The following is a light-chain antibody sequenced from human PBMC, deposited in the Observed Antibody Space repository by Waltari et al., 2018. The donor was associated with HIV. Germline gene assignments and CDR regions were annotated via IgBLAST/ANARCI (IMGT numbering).Light chain of an antibody. CDR2: GAS. CDR1: QGIANW. Sequence: DIQMTQFPSSVSASVGDRVTMTCRATQGIANWVAWYQHKPGKDPKLLIHGASILQGGVPSRFSGSGSGTFFTLTINSLQPEDFATYFCQQTNSFPITFGQGTRLDTK. CDR3: QQTNSFPIT. V-gene: IGKV1D-12*01. J-gene: IGKJ5*01.